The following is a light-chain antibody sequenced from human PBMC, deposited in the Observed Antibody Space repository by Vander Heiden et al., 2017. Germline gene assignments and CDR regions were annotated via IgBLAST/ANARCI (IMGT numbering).Light chain of an antibody. V-gene: IGLV2-14*03. CDR2: DVS. CDR1: SSDVGGYNY. J-gene: IGLJ2*01. CDR3: SSYTSSSTLRV. Sequence: QSALTQPAPVSGSPGQSITISCTGTSSDVGGYNYVSWYQHHPGKAPKLMIYDVSNRPSGVSNRFSGSKSGNTASLTISGLQAEDEADYYCSSYTSSSTLRVFGGGTKLTVL.